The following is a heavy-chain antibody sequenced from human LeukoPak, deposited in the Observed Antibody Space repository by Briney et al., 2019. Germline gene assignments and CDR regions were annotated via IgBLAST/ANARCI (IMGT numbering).Heavy chain of an antibody. CDR1: GFTFSRYW. Sequence: GGSLRLSCAASGFTFSRYWMYWVRQAPGKGLVWVSRINSDGSSTSYADSVKGRFTISRDNAKNTLYLQMNSLRAEGTAVYYCARKAGIAAGGNSFDYWGPGTVVTVSS. CDR3: ARKAGIAAGGNSFDY. V-gene: IGHV3-74*01. CDR2: INSDGSST. D-gene: IGHD6-13*01. J-gene: IGHJ4*02.